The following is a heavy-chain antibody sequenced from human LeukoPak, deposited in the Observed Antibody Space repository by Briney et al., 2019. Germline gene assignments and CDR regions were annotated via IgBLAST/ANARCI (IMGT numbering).Heavy chain of an antibody. CDR3: GRAFPPLRTSSAGDL. V-gene: IGHV3-69-1*02. D-gene: IGHD3-16*01. J-gene: IGHJ4*02. Sequence: PGGSLRLSCSASGFTFSDYDMNWGRLAPGKGLEWVSSISGLSTHIYYGDSVKGRFSISRDNAKNSVYLQMNSLGAEDTAIYYCGRAFPPLRTSSAGDLWGQGILVTVSS. CDR2: ISGLSTHI. CDR1: GFTFSDYD.